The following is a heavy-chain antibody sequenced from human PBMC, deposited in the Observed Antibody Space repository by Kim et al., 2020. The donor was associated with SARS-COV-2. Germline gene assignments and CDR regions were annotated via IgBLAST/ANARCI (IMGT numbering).Heavy chain of an antibody. V-gene: IGHV1-46*01. D-gene: IGHD5-12*01. Sequence: ASVKVSCKASGYTFTSYYMHWVRQAPGQGLEWMGIINPSGGSTSYAQKFQGRVTMTRDTSTSTVYMELSSLRSEDTAVYYCVTPSSRWLQSFDYWGQGTLVTVSS. CDR1: GYTFTSYY. J-gene: IGHJ4*02. CDR2: INPSGGST. CDR3: VTPSSRWLQSFDY.